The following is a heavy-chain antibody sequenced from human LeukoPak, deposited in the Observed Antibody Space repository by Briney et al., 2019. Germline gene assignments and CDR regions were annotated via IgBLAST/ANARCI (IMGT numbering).Heavy chain of an antibody. CDR2: FDPEDGET. V-gene: IGHV1-24*01. Sequence: ASVKVSCKVSGYTLTELSMHWVRQAPGKGLEWMGGFDPEDGETIYAQKFQGRVTMTEDTSTDTAYMELSSLRSEDTAVYYCATVPYDSSGYPDAFDIWGQETMVTVSS. D-gene: IGHD3-22*01. CDR1: GYTLTELS. J-gene: IGHJ3*02. CDR3: ATVPYDSSGYPDAFDI.